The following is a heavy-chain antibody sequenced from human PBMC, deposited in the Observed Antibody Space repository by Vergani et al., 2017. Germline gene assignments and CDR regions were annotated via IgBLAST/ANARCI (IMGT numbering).Heavy chain of an antibody. CDR3: AKRITMVRGVIAYENWFDP. Sequence: QVQLVQSGAEVKKPGSSVKVSCKASGGTFNSYAISWVRQAPGQGLEWMGGIIGIFGTANYAQKFPGRVTITADDSTSIVYRELSSRRSEDTAVYYCAKRITMVRGVIAYENWFDPWGQGTLVTVSS. CDR2: IIGIFGTA. V-gene: IGHV1-69*12. J-gene: IGHJ5*02. CDR1: GGTFNSYA. D-gene: IGHD3-10*01.